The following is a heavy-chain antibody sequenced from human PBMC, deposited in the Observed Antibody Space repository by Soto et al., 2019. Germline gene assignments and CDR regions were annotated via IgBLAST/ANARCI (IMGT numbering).Heavy chain of an antibody. Sequence: GGSLRLSCAASGCTFISYAMSWVRQAPGKGLEWVSAISGSGSSTYYADSVKGRFTISRDNAKNSLYLQMTSLRAEDTAVYYCARYKGYCSGGSCYYYYYMDVWGKGTTVTVSS. CDR3: ARYKGYCSGGSCYYYYYMDV. D-gene: IGHD2-15*01. CDR1: GCTFISYA. V-gene: IGHV3-23*01. J-gene: IGHJ6*03. CDR2: ISGSGSST.